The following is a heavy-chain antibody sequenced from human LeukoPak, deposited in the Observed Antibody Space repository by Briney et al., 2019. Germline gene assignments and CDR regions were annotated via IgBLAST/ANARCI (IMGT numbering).Heavy chain of an antibody. Sequence: SVKVSCKASGYTFTSYGISWVRQAPGQGLEWMGGIIPIFGTANYAQKFQGRVTITADESTSTAYMELSSLRSEDTAVYYCARDSGHHYYGSGSYYPYFDYWGQGALVTVSS. J-gene: IGHJ4*02. D-gene: IGHD3-10*01. CDR2: IIPIFGTA. V-gene: IGHV1-69*13. CDR1: GYTFTSYG. CDR3: ARDSGHHYYGSGSYYPYFDY.